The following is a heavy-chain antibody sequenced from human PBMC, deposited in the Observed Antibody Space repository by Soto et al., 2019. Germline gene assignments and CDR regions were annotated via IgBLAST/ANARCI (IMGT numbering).Heavy chain of an antibody. Sequence: GGSLRLSCAASGFTSNRQAMSWVRQAPGKGLEWFSAISVSGKTYYSNSVKGRFTISRDTSENTIHLQMNTLRAEDTGVYYCAKDQIPGYAAEWSVGYYFHFWGQGTAVTVSS. CDR1: GFTSNRQA. D-gene: IGHD2-15*01. J-gene: IGHJ4*02. CDR3: AKDQIPGYAAEWSVGYYFHF. CDR2: ISVSGKT. V-gene: IGHV3-23*01.